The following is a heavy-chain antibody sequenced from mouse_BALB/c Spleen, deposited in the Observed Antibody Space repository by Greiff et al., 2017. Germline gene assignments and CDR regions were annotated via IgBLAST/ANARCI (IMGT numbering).Heavy chain of an antibody. J-gene: IGHJ4*01. D-gene: IGHD1-1*01. V-gene: IGHV5-4*02. CDR3: ARRGNLAGAMDY. Sequence: EVQGVESGGGLVKPGGSLKLSCAASGFTFSDYYMYWVRQTPEKRLEWVATISDGGSYTYYPDSVKGRFTISRDNAKNNLYLQMSSLKSEDTAMYYCARRGNLAGAMDYWGQGTSVTVSS. CDR2: ISDGGSYT. CDR1: GFTFSDYY.